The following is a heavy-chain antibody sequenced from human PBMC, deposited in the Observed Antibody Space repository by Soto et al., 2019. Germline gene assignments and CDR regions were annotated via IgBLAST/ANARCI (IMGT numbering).Heavy chain of an antibody. D-gene: IGHD3-10*01. Sequence: GGSLRLSCAASGFTFSSYAMHWVRQAPGKGLEWVAVISYDGSNKYYADSVKGRFTISRDNSKNTLYLQMNSLRAEDTAVYYCAGQDPYFHSPQLDYWGQGTLVTVSS. CDR3: AGQDPYFHSPQLDY. CDR1: GFTFSSYA. V-gene: IGHV3-30-3*01. J-gene: IGHJ4*02. CDR2: ISYDGSNK.